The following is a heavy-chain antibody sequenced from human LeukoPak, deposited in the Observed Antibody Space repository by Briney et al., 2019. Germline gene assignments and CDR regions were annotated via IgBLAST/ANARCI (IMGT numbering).Heavy chain of an antibody. CDR1: GGSFSGYY. Sequence: RTSETLSLTCAVYGGSFSGYYWSWIRQPPGKGLEWIGEINHSGSTNYNPSLKSRVTISVDTSKNQFSLKLSSVTAADTAVYYCARGVFGDGYNPFDYWGQGTLVTVSS. CDR2: INHSGST. CDR3: ARGVFGDGYNPFDY. J-gene: IGHJ4*02. D-gene: IGHD5-24*01. V-gene: IGHV4-34*01.